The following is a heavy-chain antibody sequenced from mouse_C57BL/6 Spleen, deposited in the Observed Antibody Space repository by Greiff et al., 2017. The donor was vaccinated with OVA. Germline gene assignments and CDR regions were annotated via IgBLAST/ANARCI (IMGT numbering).Heavy chain of an antibody. Sequence: EVKVEESGGGLVKPGGSLKLSCAASGFTFSDYGMHWVRQAPEKGLEWVAYISSGSSTIYYADTVKGRFTISRDNAKNTLFLQMTSLRSEDTAMYYCARHDGYYFDYWGQGTTLTVSS. J-gene: IGHJ2*01. V-gene: IGHV5-17*01. CDR3: ARHDGYYFDY. CDR2: ISSGSSTI. CDR1: GFTFSDYG. D-gene: IGHD2-3*01.